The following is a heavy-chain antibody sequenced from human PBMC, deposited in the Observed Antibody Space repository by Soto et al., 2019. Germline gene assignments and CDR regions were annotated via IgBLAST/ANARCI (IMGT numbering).Heavy chain of an antibody. J-gene: IGHJ4*02. D-gene: IGHD6-13*01. Sequence: ASVKVSCKASGFTFTGHYIHWVRQAPGQGLEWMGWINPNSGGTSYAQKFQGRLTMTTDTSITTAYMELSRLSSDDTAVYYCATDDPYSSSWSTDYWGQGTLVTVSS. CDR1: GFTFTGHY. CDR3: ATDDPYSSSWSTDY. V-gene: IGHV1-2*02. CDR2: INPNSGGT.